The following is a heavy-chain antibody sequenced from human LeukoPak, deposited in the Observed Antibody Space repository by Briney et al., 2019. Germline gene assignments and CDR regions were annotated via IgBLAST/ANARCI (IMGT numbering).Heavy chain of an antibody. J-gene: IGHJ4*02. CDR3: ARVLDSYGFGY. Sequence: GGSLRLSCAASGFTFSSYAMSWVRQAPGKGLEWVSAISGSGGSTYYADSVKGRFTISRDNSKNTLYLQMNSLRAEDTAVYYCARVLDSYGFGYWGQGTLVTVSS. V-gene: IGHV3-23*01. CDR1: GFTFSSYA. D-gene: IGHD5-18*01. CDR2: ISGSGGST.